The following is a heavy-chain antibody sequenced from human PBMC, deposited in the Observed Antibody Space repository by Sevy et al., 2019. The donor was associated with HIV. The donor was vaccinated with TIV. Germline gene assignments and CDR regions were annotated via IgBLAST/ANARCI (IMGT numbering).Heavy chain of an antibody. D-gene: IGHD4-17*01. CDR2: ISYDGRKK. Sequence: GGSLRLSCVASGFSFNKYAMHWVRQAPGKGLEWIGFISYDGRKKDYADSVKGRVPISRDDSKNTLYLQLDSLRGEDTAVYYCARDPDIGDYVLLFDYWGQGTLVTVSS. CDR3: ARDPDIGDYVLLFDY. J-gene: IGHJ4*02. V-gene: IGHV3-30*04. CDR1: GFSFNKYA.